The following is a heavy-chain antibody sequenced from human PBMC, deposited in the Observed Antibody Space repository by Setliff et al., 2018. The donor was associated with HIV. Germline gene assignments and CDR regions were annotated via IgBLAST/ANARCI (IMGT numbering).Heavy chain of an antibody. CDR2: ISHSGTP. V-gene: IGHV4-39*02. CDR3: ARDSGWWQIDY. Sequence: SETLSLTCTVSGVSIRGSDYFWDWVRQSPGRGLEWIGSISHSGTPFYNASLRSRVIISEDTSKNQFSLKLSSVTAADTAVYYCARDSGWWQIDYWGQGTLVTVSS. D-gene: IGHD6-19*01. J-gene: IGHJ4*02. CDR1: GVSIRGSDYF.